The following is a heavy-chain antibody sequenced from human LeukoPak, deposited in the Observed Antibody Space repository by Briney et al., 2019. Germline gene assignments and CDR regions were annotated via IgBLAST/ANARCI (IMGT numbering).Heavy chain of an antibody. D-gene: IGHD1-26*01. J-gene: IGHJ4*02. Sequence: ASVKVSCKVSGYTLTGLSMHWVRQAPGKGLEWMGGLDPEDGETTYAQKFQGRVTMTEDTSTDTAYMELSSLRSEDTAVYYCATAYTRVGTLDFDSWGQGTLVTVSS. CDR2: LDPEDGET. CDR1: GYTLTGLS. CDR3: ATAYTRVGTLDFDS. V-gene: IGHV1-24*01.